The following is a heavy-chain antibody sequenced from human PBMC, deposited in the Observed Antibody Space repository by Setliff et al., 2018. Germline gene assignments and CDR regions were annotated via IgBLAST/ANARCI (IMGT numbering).Heavy chain of an antibody. V-gene: IGHV4-59*12. CDR3: ARVRNTQNGFFDY. CDR2: IYHSGNT. CDR1: GGSISNYY. Sequence: SETLSLTCTVSGGSISNYYWSWIRQSPGKGLEWIGTIYHSGNTYYNPSLNSRLTISVDTSKNQFSLRLTSVTAADTAIYYCARVRNTQNGFFDYWSQGTLVTVSS. D-gene: IGHD1-1*01. J-gene: IGHJ4*02.